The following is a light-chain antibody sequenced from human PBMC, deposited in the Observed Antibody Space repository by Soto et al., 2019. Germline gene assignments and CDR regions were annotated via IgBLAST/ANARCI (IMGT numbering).Light chain of an antibody. CDR2: KAS. CDR1: QSISSW. Sequence: DIQMTQSPSTRSASVGDRVSITCRASQSISSWLAWYQQKPGKAPKLLIYKASSSESGVPLRFSGSGSGTEFTLTISSLQPDDFATYYCQQYNSYSYTFGQGTKLEIK. CDR3: QQYNSYSYT. J-gene: IGKJ2*01. V-gene: IGKV1-5*03.